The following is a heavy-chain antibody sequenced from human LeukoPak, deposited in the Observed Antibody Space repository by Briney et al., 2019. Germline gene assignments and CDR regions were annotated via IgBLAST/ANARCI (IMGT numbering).Heavy chain of an antibody. CDR2: INPNSGGT. Sequence: ASVKVSCKASGYTFTGYYMHWVRQAPGQGLEWMGWINPNSGGTNYAQKFQGRVTMTRDTSISTAYMELSRLRSDDTAVYYCARALLRFLEWPRPLGYWGQGTLVTVSS. CDR1: GYTFTGYY. CDR3: ARALLRFLEWPRPLGY. V-gene: IGHV1-2*02. D-gene: IGHD3-3*01. J-gene: IGHJ4*02.